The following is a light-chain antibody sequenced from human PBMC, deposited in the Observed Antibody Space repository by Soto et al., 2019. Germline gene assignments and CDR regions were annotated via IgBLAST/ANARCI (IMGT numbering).Light chain of an antibody. Sequence: DIQMTQSPSTLSASVGDRVTITCRASQNINSWLAWYQQKPGKAPKLLIYKASSLQSGVPSRFSGSGSGTGFTLTISCLQPDDFATYYCQQYNSYSLLTFGGGTKVEIK. J-gene: IGKJ4*01. V-gene: IGKV1-5*03. CDR1: QNINSW. CDR2: KAS. CDR3: QQYNSYSLLT.